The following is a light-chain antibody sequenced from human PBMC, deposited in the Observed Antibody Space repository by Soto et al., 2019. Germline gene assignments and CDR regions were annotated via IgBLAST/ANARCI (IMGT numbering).Light chain of an antibody. V-gene: IGLV1-51*01. CDR1: SSNIENNY. CDR3: GPWDSSLSAGV. CDR2: DNN. J-gene: IGLJ2*01. Sequence: QSVLTQPPSVSAAPGQKVTISCSGSSSNIENNYVSWYQQLPGTAPKLLIYDNNKRPSGIPDRFSGSKSGTSATLGITGLQTGDGADYYCGPWDSSLSAGVFGGGPKLTFL.